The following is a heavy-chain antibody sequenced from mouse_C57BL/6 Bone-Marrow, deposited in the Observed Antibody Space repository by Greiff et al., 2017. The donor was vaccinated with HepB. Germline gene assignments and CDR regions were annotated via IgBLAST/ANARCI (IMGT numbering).Heavy chain of an antibody. J-gene: IGHJ1*03. CDR1: GYAFSSSW. CDR3: ARPLYGSSSYWYFDV. CDR2: IYPGDGDT. D-gene: IGHD1-1*01. Sequence: QVQLQQSGPELVKPGASVKISCKASGYAFSSSWMNWVKQRPGKGLEWIGRIYPGDGDTNYNGKFKGKATLTADKSYSPAYMQLSSRTSEDSAVYFCARPLYGSSSYWYFDVWGTGTTVTVSS. V-gene: IGHV1-82*01.